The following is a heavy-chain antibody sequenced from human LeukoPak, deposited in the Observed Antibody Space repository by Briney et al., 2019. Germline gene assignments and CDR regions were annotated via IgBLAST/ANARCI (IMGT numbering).Heavy chain of an antibody. D-gene: IGHD3-22*01. Sequence: ASVKVSCKASGYTFTDHYMHWVRQAPGQGLEWMGWISAYNGNTNYAQKLQGRVTMTTDTSTSTAYMELRSLRSDDTAVYYCARDHYYDSSGYIDYWGQGTLVTVSS. J-gene: IGHJ4*02. CDR1: GYTFTDHY. CDR3: ARDHYYDSSGYIDY. V-gene: IGHV1-18*04. CDR2: ISAYNGNT.